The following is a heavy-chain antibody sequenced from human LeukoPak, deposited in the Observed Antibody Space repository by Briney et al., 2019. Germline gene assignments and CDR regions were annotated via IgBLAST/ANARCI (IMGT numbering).Heavy chain of an antibody. CDR1: GFTFSSYA. D-gene: IGHD2-2*01. V-gene: IGHV3-30-3*01. Sequence: GRSLRLSCAASGFTFSSYAMHWVRQAPGKGLEWVAVISYDGSNKYYADSVKGRFTISRDNSKNTLYLQMNSLRAEDTAVYYCARDLGYCSSTSCYEASDTHDYWGQGTLVTVSS. CDR2: ISYDGSNK. CDR3: ARDLGYCSSTSCYEASDTHDY. J-gene: IGHJ4*02.